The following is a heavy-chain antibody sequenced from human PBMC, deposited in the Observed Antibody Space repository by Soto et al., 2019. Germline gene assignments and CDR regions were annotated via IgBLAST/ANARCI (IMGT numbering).Heavy chain of an antibody. D-gene: IGHD2-2*01. V-gene: IGHV3-11*04. Sequence: PGGSLRLSCEASGFTVSSNYMSWVRQAPGKGLEWVSYITSSGRTTYYADSVKGRFTISRDNAKNTLYLQMNSLRAEDTAVYYCARDLVPAAMGNDYYYYGMDVWGQGTTVTVSS. J-gene: IGHJ6*02. CDR2: ITSSGRTT. CDR3: ARDLVPAAMGNDYYYYGMDV. CDR1: GFTVSSNY.